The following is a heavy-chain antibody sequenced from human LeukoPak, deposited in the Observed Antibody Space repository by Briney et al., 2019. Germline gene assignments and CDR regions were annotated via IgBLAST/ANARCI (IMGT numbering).Heavy chain of an antibody. CDR3: ARVAAAGFDC. CDR1: GFTFSGYW. V-gene: IGHV3-7*04. CDR2: IDQDGSEI. J-gene: IGHJ4*02. Sequence: GGSLRLSCAASGFTFSGYWMSWVRQAPGKGLEWVANIDQDGSEIYYVDSAKGRFTISRDNAKNSLSLHMNSLRAEDTAVYYCARVAAAGFDCWGQGTLVTVSS. D-gene: IGHD6-13*01.